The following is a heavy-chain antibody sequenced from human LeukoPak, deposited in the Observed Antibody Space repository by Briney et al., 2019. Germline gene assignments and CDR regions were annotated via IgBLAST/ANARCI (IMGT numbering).Heavy chain of an antibody. CDR3: ATLRGYFEWLLNWFDP. D-gene: IGHD3-9*01. CDR1: GGSFSGYY. CDR2: INHSGST. V-gene: IGHV4-34*01. J-gene: IGHJ5*02. Sequence: SETLSLTCAVYGGSFSGYYWSWIRQPPGKGLEWIGEINHSGSTNYNPSLKSRVTISVDTSKNQFSLKLSSVTAADTAVYYCATLRGYFEWLLNWFDPWGQGTLVTVSS.